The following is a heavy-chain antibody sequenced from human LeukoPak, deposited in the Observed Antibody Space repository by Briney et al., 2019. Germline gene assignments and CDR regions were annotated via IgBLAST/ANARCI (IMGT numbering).Heavy chain of an antibody. CDR1: GYTLSELS. J-gene: IGHJ6*02. D-gene: IGHD3-3*02. CDR3: ATDHFWSGSGPSPPYYYYGMDV. CDR2: FDPEDGET. V-gene: IGHV1-24*01. Sequence: ASGKVSCKVSGYTLSELSMHWVRQAPGKGLEWMGGFDPEDGETIYAQEFQGRVTMTEDTSTDTAYMELSSLRSEDTAVYYCATDHFWSGSGPSPPYYYYGMDVWGQGTTATVSS.